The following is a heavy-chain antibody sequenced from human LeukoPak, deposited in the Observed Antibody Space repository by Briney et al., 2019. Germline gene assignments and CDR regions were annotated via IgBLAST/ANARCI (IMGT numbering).Heavy chain of an antibody. CDR3: ARDQGGSGRPYYYGMDV. D-gene: IGHD3-10*01. CDR1: GFTVSSNY. CDR2: IYSDGST. J-gene: IGHJ6*02. V-gene: IGHV3-66*02. Sequence: PGGSLRLSCAAPGFTVSSNYMSWVRQAPGEGLEWVSIIYSDGSTYYADSVKGRFTISRDNSKNTLYLQMNSLRAEDTAVYYCARDQGGSGRPYYYGMDVWGQGTTVTVSS.